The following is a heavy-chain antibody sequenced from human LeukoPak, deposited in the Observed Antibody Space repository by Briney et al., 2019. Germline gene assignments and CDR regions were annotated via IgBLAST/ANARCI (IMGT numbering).Heavy chain of an antibody. Sequence: SETLSLTCTVSGGSISSGSYYWSWIRQPAGKGLEWIGRIYTSGSTNYNPSLKSRVTISVDTSKNQFPLKLSSVTAADTAVYYCARRSYYDYVWGSYQDAFDIWGQGTMVTVSS. CDR3: ARRSYYDYVWGSYQDAFDI. J-gene: IGHJ3*02. CDR1: GGSISSGSYY. CDR2: IYTSGST. D-gene: IGHD3-16*02. V-gene: IGHV4-61*02.